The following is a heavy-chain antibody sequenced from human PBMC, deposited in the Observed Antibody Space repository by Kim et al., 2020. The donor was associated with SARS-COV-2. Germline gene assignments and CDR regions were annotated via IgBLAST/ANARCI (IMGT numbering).Heavy chain of an antibody. D-gene: IGHD2-8*01. J-gene: IGHJ1*01. Sequence: RFTISRDNAKNSLYLQMNSLRAEDTAVYYCARAPDCTNGVCYTLAEYFQHWGQGTLVTVSS. CDR3: ARAPDCTNGVCYTLAEYFQH. V-gene: IGHV3-11*06.